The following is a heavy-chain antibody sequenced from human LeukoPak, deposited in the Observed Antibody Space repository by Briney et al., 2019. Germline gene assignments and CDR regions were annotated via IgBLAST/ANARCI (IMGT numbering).Heavy chain of an antibody. CDR3: ARIPAETQLVDY. CDR2: IYTSGST. Sequence: PSETLSLTCTVSGGSISSGSYYWSWIRQPAGKGLEWIGRIYTSGSTNCNPSLKSRVTISVDTSKNQFSLKLSSVTAADTAVYYCARIPAETQLVDYWGQGTLVTVSS. J-gene: IGHJ4*02. V-gene: IGHV4-61*02. D-gene: IGHD6-6*01. CDR1: GGSISSGSYY.